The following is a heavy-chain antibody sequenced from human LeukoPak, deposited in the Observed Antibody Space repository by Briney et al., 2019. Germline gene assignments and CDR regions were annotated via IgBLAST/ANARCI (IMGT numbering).Heavy chain of an antibody. D-gene: IGHD3-16*01. CDR2: IIPIFGTA. CDR3: ARARGWGDTHYYFDY. Sequence: SVKVSCKASGGTFSSYAISWVRQAPGQGLEWMGRIIPIFGTANYAQKFQGRVTITTDESTSTAYMELSSLRSEDTALYYCARARGWGDTHYYFDYWGQGTLVTVSS. J-gene: IGHJ4*02. V-gene: IGHV1-69*05. CDR1: GGTFSSYA.